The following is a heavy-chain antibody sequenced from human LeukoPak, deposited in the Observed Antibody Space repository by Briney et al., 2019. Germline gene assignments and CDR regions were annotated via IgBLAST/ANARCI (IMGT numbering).Heavy chain of an antibody. Sequence: GGSLRLSCAASGFTFSSYAMSWVRQAPGKWLEWVSAISGSGGSTYYADSVKGRFTISRDNSKNTLYLQMNSLRAEDTAVYYCANAGPSIAVAGKGGYWGQGTLVTVSS. V-gene: IGHV3-23*01. D-gene: IGHD6-19*01. CDR3: ANAGPSIAVAGKGGY. CDR1: GFTFSSYA. CDR2: ISGSGGST. J-gene: IGHJ4*02.